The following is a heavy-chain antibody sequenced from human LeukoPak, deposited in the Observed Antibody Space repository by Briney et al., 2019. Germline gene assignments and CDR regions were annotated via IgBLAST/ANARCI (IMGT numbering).Heavy chain of an antibody. CDR1: GYTFTGYW. Sequence: ASVKVSCKASGYTFTGYWMHWLRQAPGQGLEWMGWINPNSGGTDYAQNFQGRVTMTRDTSISTVYMELSRLRSDDTAVYYCARVGAPGGLRPYNFDNWGQGTLVTVSS. J-gene: IGHJ4*02. D-gene: IGHD4-17*01. CDR3: ARVGAPGGLRPYNFDN. V-gene: IGHV1-2*02. CDR2: INPNSGGT.